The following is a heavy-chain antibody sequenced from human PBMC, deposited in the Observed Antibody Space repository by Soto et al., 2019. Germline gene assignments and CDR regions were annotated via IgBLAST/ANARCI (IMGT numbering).Heavy chain of an antibody. CDR2: INTDGTYI. J-gene: IGHJ4*02. CDR3: ARDSYDSSGYYYGFDY. D-gene: IGHD3-22*01. CDR1: VFTCSSYC. V-gene: IGHV3-74*01. Sequence: VWSLRLSCAGSVFTCSSYCMHWVRQAPGMGLVWVSRINTDGTYIHYADSVKGRFTISRDNAKNTLYLQMNSLRAGDTAVYYCARDSYDSSGYYYGFDYWGQGALVPVSS.